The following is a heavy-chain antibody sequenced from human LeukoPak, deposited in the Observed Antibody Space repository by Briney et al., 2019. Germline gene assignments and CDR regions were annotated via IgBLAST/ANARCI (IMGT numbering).Heavy chain of an antibody. CDR1: GFTFSSYA. V-gene: IGHV3-30-3*01. D-gene: IGHD3-22*01. CDR3: AREIRTMIVIGFDY. CDR2: ISYDGSNK. J-gene: IGHJ4*02. Sequence: GGSLRLSCAASGFTFSSYAMHWVRQAPGKGLEWVAVISYDGSNKYYADSVKGRFTISRDNAKDSLYLQMNSLRAEDTAVYYCAREIRTMIVIGFDYWGQGTLVTVSS.